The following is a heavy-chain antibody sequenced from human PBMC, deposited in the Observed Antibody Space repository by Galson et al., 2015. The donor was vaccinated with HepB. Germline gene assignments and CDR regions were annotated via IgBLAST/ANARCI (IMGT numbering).Heavy chain of an antibody. CDR1: GFTFSDYY. V-gene: IGHV3-11*01. D-gene: IGHD3-22*01. Sequence: SLRLSCAASGFTFSDYYMSWIRQAPGKGLEWVSYISSSGSTIYYADSVKGRFTISRDNAKNSLYLQMNSLRAEDTAVYYCARDHRRVVMDIDYWGQGTLVTVSS. CDR3: ARDHRRVVMDIDY. CDR2: ISSSGSTI. J-gene: IGHJ4*02.